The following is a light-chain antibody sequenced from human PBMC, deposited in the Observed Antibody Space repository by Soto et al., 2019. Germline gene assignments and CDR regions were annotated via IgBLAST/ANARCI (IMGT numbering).Light chain of an antibody. J-gene: IGKJ1*01. CDR2: KAS. CDR3: MQGTHWPPT. Sequence: DVVMTQSPLSLPVTLGQPASISCWSSQSLVYSDGNAYLNWFQQRPGQSPRRLIYKASNRDSGVPDRFSGSGSVTDFTLQISRVDAEDVGVYYCMQGTHWPPTFGRGTRVEI. V-gene: IGKV2-30*01. CDR1: QSLVYSDGNAY.